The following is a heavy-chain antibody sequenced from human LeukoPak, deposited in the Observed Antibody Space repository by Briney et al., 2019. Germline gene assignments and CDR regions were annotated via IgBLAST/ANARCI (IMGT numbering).Heavy chain of an antibody. V-gene: IGHV4-34*01. CDR1: GGSFSVYY. J-gene: IGHJ4*02. CDR2: INHSGSS. CDR3: SGVKGLFDY. Sequence: AETQSLICAVYGGSFSVYYWSWLRHPPGKGLDRIGEINHSGSSNYNPSLKNRVTISVNTTKNQYYLKLSSVTAADTAVYYCSGVKGLFDYWGQGTLVTVSS.